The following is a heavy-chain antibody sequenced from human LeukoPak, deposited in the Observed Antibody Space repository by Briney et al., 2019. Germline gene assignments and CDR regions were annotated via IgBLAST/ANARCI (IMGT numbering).Heavy chain of an antibody. CDR1: GYTFTAYY. D-gene: IGHD7-27*01. CDR3: AIQPWGSGNNWYFDL. J-gene: IGHJ2*01. CDR2: ISPNSGGT. V-gene: IGHV1-2*02. Sequence: ASVKVPCKASGYTFTAYYIHWVRQAPGQGLEWMGWISPNSGGTDYAQKFQGRVTMTRDTSISTAYVELSSLTSDDTAVYYCAIQPWGSGNNWYFDLWGRGTLVTVSS.